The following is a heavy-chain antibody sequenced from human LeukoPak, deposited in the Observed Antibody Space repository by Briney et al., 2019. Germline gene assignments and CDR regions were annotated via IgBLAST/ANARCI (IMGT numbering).Heavy chain of an antibody. Sequence: PGGSLRLSCAAPGFTFSSYSMNWVRQAPGKRLEWLSYISSSSSSIYYADSVKGRFTISRDNAKNSLYLQMNSLRAEDTAVYYCARPIYDSSGYYHDYWGQGTLVTVSS. CDR3: ARPIYDSSGYYHDY. V-gene: IGHV3-48*01. CDR2: ISSSSSSI. CDR1: GFTFSSYS. J-gene: IGHJ4*02. D-gene: IGHD3-22*01.